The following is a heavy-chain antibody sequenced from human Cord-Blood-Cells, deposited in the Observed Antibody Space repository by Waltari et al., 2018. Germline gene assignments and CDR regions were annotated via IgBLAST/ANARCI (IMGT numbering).Heavy chain of an antibody. CDR3: ASYGSGSYRSWFDP. CDR2: INHSGST. V-gene: IGHV4-34*01. D-gene: IGHD3-10*01. CDR1: GGSCSGYY. J-gene: IGHJ5*02. Sequence: QVQLQQGGAGLLMPSETLSLTCADYGGSCSGYYWPWIRQPPGKGLEWIGEINHSGSTNYNPSLKSRVTISVDTSKNQFSLKLSSVTAADTAVYYCASYGSGSYRSWFDPWGQGTLVTVSS.